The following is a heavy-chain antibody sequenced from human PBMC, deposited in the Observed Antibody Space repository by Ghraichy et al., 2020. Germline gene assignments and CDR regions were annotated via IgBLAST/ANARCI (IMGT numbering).Heavy chain of an antibody. V-gene: IGHV1-8*01. CDR3: ARGIVVVVAAKLQNFDY. J-gene: IGHJ4*02. CDR1: GYTFTSYD. CDR2: MNPNSGNT. Sequence: ASVKVSCKASGYTFTSYDINWVRQATGQGLEWMGWMNPNSGNTGYAQKFQGRVTMTRNTSISTAYMELSSLRSEDTAVYYCARGIVVVVAAKLQNFDYWGQGTLVTVSS. D-gene: IGHD2-15*01.